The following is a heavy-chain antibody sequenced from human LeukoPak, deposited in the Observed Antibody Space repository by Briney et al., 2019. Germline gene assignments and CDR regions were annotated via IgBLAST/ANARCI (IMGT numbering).Heavy chain of an antibody. J-gene: IGHJ4*02. Sequence: SATLSLTCTVSGGSISSSSYYWGWIRQPPGKGLEWIGSIYYSGSTYYNPSLKSRVTISVDTSKNQSTLKLSSVTAADTAVYYCASLADYGGNSVYFDYWGQGTLVTVSS. D-gene: IGHD4-23*01. CDR1: GGSISSSSYY. CDR2: IYYSGST. CDR3: ASLADYGGNSVYFDY. V-gene: IGHV4-39*01.